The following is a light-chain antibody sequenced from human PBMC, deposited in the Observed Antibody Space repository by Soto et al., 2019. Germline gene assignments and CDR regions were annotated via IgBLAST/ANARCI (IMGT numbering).Light chain of an antibody. CDR3: QQYNSYPWT. CDR1: QSISSW. J-gene: IGKJ1*01. V-gene: IGKV1-5*01. Sequence: GDRVTSTCRASQSISSWLAWYLQKPGKAPKLLIFDASTLESGVPSRFNGSGSGTEFSLTISSLQPDDFATYYCQQYNSYPWTFGQGTKVDIK. CDR2: DAS.